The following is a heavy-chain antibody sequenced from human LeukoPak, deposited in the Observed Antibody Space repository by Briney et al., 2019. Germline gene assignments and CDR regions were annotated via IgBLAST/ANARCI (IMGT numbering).Heavy chain of an antibody. CDR2: IKQDGSEK. V-gene: IGHV3-7*01. CDR1: GFTFSSYW. D-gene: IGHD3-9*01. J-gene: IGHJ4*02. CDR3: ARAVEYNILTGYGNLY. Sequence: PGGSLRLSCAASGFTFSSYWMSWVRQAPGKGLEWVANIKQDGSEKYYVDSVKGRFTISRDNAKNSLYLQMNSLRAEDTAVYYCARAVEYNILTGYGNLYWGQGTLVTVSS.